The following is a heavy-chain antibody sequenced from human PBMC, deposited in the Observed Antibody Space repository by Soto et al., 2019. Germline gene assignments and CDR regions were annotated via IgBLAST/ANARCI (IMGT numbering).Heavy chain of an antibody. CDR1: GFICSSYD. D-gene: IGHD2-2*01. CDR3: ARGPAARDYYYGMDV. V-gene: IGHV3-23*01. Sequence: GGSLRLSCAASGFICSSYDMSWVRQAPGKGLEWVSTLLVGGSTYYADSVKGRFTISRDRSKNTVFLQMNSLTAGDTAVYYCARGPAARDYYYGMDVWSQGTTVTVSS. J-gene: IGHJ6*02. CDR2: LLVGGST.